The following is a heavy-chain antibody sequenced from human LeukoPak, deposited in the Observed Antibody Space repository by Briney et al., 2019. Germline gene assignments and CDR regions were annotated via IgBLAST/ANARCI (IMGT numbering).Heavy chain of an antibody. CDR2: INPNSGGT. J-gene: IGHJ4*02. Sequence: GASVKVSCKASGYSFTGYYIHWVRQAPGQGLEWMGWINPNSGGTNYAQKFQGRVTMTRDTSISTAYMDLSRLISDDTAVYYCARDAGYCTGGSCWYFDHWGQGTLVTVSS. CDR3: ARDAGYCTGGSCWYFDH. V-gene: IGHV1-2*02. D-gene: IGHD2-15*01. CDR1: GYSFTGYY.